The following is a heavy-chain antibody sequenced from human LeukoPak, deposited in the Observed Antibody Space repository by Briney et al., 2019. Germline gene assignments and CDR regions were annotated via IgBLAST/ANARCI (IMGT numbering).Heavy chain of an antibody. CDR1: GFTFSSYE. D-gene: IGHD6-13*01. CDR2: ISSSGSTI. Sequence: PGGSLRLSCAASGFTFSSYEMNWVRQAPGKGLEWVSYISSSGSTIYYADSVKGRFTISRDNAKNSLYLQMNSLRAEDTAVYYCAREQLYAFDIWGQGTMVTVSS. J-gene: IGHJ3*02. CDR3: AREQLYAFDI. V-gene: IGHV3-48*03.